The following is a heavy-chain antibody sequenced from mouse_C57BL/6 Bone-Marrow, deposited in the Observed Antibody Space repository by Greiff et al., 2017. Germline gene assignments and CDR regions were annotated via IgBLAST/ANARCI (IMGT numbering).Heavy chain of an antibody. D-gene: IGHD1-1*01. CDR3: ARSGYDYGSSLFAY. CDR2: IYPGSGGT. CDR1: GYAFTNYL. J-gene: IGHJ3*01. Sequence: VQLQQSGAELVRPGTSVKVSCKASGYAFTNYLIEWVKQRPGQGLEWIGVIYPGSGGTNYNEKFKGKATLTADKSSSTAYMQLSSLTSEDSAVYFCARSGYDYGSSLFAYWGQGTTVTVSA. V-gene: IGHV1-54*01.